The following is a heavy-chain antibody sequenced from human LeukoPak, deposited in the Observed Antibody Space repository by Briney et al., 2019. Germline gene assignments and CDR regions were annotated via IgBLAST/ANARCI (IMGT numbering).Heavy chain of an antibody. V-gene: IGHV4-59*01. CDR3: AGAREFSSSSGRAYYFDF. J-gene: IGHJ4*02. Sequence: SETLSLTCTVSGGSIGIYFWIWIRQPPGKGLEWIGYIYYSGNTNSNPSLKSRVTISVDTSKNQFSLKLRSVTAADTAVYYCAGAREFSSSSGRAYYFDFWGQGTLVTVSS. CDR1: GGSIGIYF. D-gene: IGHD6-6*01. CDR2: IYYSGNT.